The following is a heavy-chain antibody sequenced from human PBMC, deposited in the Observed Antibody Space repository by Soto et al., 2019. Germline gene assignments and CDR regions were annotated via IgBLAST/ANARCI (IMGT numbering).Heavy chain of an antibody. V-gene: IGHV4-30-2*01. D-gene: IGHD1-26*01. CDR2: IYHSGST. CDR3: ARAPRYSGSYYAPYYFDY. Sequence: QLQLQESGSGLVKPSQTLSLTCAVSGGSISSGGYSWSWIRQPPGKGLEWIGYIYHSGSTYYNPSLKSRVTISVDRSKTQFSLKLSSVTAADTAVYYCARAPRYSGSYYAPYYFDYWGQGTLVTVSS. CDR1: GGSISSGGYS. J-gene: IGHJ4*02.